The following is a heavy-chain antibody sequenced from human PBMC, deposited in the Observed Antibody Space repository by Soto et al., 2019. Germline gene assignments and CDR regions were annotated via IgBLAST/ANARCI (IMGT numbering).Heavy chain of an antibody. J-gene: IGHJ6*02. CDR1: GGTFNNYA. Sequence: QVQLAQSGAEVKKRGSSVKVSCRVSGGTFNNYAISWVRQAPGEGLEWMGGIIPAFGTPKYAQRFQDRVTISADVYAATAYMELTSLRSDDTAVYYCASDTREITRVRGVIPYYIYHMDVWGPGATVAVSS. D-gene: IGHD3-10*01. V-gene: IGHV1-69*01. CDR2: IIPAFGTP. CDR3: ASDTREITRVRGVIPYYIYHMDV.